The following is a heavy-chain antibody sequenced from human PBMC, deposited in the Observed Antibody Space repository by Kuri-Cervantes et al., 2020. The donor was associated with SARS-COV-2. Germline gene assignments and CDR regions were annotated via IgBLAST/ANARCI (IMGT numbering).Heavy chain of an antibody. D-gene: IGHD1-26*01. CDR2: IIPIFGTA. CDR3: AREIVGAGLGAFDI. V-gene: IGHV1-69*06. Sequence: SVKVSCKASGGTFSSYTISWVRQAPGQGLEWMGGIIPIFGTANYAQKFQGRVTITADKPTSTAYMELSSLRSEDTAVYYCAREIVGAGLGAFDIWGQGTMVTVSS. CDR1: GGTFSSYT. J-gene: IGHJ3*02.